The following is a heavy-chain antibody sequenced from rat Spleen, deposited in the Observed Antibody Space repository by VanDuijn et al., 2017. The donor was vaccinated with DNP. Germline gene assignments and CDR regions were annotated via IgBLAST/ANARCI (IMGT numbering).Heavy chain of an antibody. CDR3: AREGDYYDGYGDALDA. CDR2: IGSGGVNT. CDR1: GFTFSDYN. D-gene: IGHD1-12*03. J-gene: IGHJ4*01. Sequence: EVQLVESGGGLVQPGRSQKLSCAASGFTFSDYNMAWVRQAPKKGLDWVASIGSGGVNTYYRDSVKGRFTISRDDAQDTLYLQMNSLRSEDTATYYCAREGDYYDGYGDALDAWGQGTSVTVAS. V-gene: IGHV5-25*01.